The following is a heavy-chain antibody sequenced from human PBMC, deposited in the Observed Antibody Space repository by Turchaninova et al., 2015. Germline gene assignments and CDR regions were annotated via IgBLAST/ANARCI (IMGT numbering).Heavy chain of an antibody. V-gene: IGHV4-59*01. D-gene: IGHD3-16*01. J-gene: IGHJ4*02. CDR3: ARSSGPAEIGAYNYFHF. Sequence: TVRGWSSRGTYWNWFRQPPGKGLYWIAFVINSGTTHYNPSRKSRVTISLDTSKNQFSLKLSSVTAADTAVYYCARSSGPAEIGAYNYFHFWGQGTLVTVSS. CDR1: GWSSRGTY. CDR2: VINSGTT.